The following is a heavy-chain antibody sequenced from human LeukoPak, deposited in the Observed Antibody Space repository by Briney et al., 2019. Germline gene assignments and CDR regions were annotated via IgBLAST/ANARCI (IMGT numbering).Heavy chain of an antibody. Sequence: GGSLRLSCAASGFTFSSYSMNWVRQAPGKGLEWVSYISSSSSTIYYADSVKGRFTISRDNAKNSLYLQMNSLRAEDTAVYYCARDRCSSTSCYGNYFDYWGQGTLVTVSS. J-gene: IGHJ4*02. D-gene: IGHD2-2*01. CDR1: GFTFSSYS. CDR3: ARDRCSSTSCYGNYFDY. CDR2: ISSSSSTI. V-gene: IGHV3-48*04.